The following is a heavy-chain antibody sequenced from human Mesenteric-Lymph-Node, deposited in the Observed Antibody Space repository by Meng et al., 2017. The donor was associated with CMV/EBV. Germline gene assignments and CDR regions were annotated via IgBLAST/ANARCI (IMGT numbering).Heavy chain of an antibody. V-gene: IGHV4-34*01. J-gene: IGHJ4*02. CDR3: ARGSSYDILTGYFDY. CDR2: INHSGST. Sequence: QVQVTQWGAGLLKPSETLSVTGAVYGGSFSGYYWNWIRQSPEKGLEWIGEINHSGSTTYNPSFTSRIIISVDTSTNQISLNMSSVTAADTAVYYCARGSSYDILTGYFDYWGQGALVTVSS. CDR1: GGSFSGYY. D-gene: IGHD3-9*01.